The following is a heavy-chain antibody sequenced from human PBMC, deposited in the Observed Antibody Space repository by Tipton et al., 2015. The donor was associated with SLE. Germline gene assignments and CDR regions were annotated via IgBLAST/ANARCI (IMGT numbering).Heavy chain of an antibody. J-gene: IGHJ2*01. CDR3: ARGTTVTPDWYFDL. CDR2: IKQDGSEK. D-gene: IGHD4-17*01. CDR1: GFTFSSYW. V-gene: IGHV3-7*04. Sequence: SLRLSCAASGFTFSSYWMSWVRQAPGKGLEWVANIKQDGSEKYYVDSVKGRFTISRDNAKNSLYLQMNSLRAEDTAVYYCARGTTVTPDWYFDLWGRGTLVTVSS.